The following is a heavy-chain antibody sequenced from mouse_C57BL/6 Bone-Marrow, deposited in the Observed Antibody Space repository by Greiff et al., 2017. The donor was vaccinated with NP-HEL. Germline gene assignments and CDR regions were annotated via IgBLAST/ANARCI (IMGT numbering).Heavy chain of an antibody. CDR2: ISSGGSYT. V-gene: IGHV5-6*01. D-gene: IGHD2-1*01. CDR3: ARLYYGIFYY. Sequence: EVQRVESGGDLVKPGGSLKLSCAASGFTFSSYGMSWVRQTPDKRLEWVATISSGGSYTYYPDSVKGRFTISRDNAKNTLYLQMSSLKSEDTAMYYCARLYYGIFYYWGQGTTLTVSS. CDR1: GFTFSSYG. J-gene: IGHJ2*01.